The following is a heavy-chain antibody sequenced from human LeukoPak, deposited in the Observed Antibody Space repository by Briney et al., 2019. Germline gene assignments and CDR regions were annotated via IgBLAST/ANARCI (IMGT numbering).Heavy chain of an antibody. Sequence: GGSLRLSCEVSGFTFRTYWMTWVRQAPGKGLKWVASVNEDGSEKYLVDSVKGRFTISRDNAKSSLFLQLHSLGAEDTAVYYCARGFAWLDNWGRGTRVTVFS. CDR2: VNEDGSEK. J-gene: IGHJ5*02. CDR3: ARGFAWLDN. CDR1: GFTFRTYW. V-gene: IGHV3-7*05. D-gene: IGHD3-16*01.